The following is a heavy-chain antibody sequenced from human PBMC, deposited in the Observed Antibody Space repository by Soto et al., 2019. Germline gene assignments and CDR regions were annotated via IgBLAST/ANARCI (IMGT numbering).Heavy chain of an antibody. D-gene: IGHD3-10*01. Sequence: QVQLVQSGAEVKKPGSSVKVSCKSSGGTFSTSTISWVRQAPGQGLEWMGRIIPLLDIANYDQKFEGRATITANKSPTTAFLDLSNLRSEYSAVYYCASWRSYGSGSPLDSWGQGTLVTVSS. V-gene: IGHV1-69*02. CDR2: IIPLLDIA. CDR1: GGTFSTST. CDR3: ASWRSYGSGSPLDS. J-gene: IGHJ4*02.